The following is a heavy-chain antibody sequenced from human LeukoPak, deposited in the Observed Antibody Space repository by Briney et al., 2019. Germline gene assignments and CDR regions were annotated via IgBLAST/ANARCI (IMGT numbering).Heavy chain of an antibody. CDR3: ARGGSGYYGSGSYYRSQFYYYYYGMDV. CDR2: IYYSGST. Sequence: SETLSLTCTVSGGSISSYYWSWIRQPPGKGLEWIGYIYYSGSTNYNPSLKSRVTISVDTSKNQFSLKLSSVTAADTAVYYCARGGSGYYGSGSYYRSQFYYYYYGMDVWGQGTTVTVSS. J-gene: IGHJ6*02. V-gene: IGHV4-59*01. CDR1: GGSISSYY. D-gene: IGHD3-10*01.